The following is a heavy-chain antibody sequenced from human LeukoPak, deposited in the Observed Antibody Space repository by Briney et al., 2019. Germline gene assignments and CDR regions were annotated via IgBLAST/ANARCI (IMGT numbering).Heavy chain of an antibody. Sequence: SDTLSLTCAVYGGSFSGYYWSWIRQPPGKGLEWTGEINHSGSTNYNPSLKSRVTISVDTSKNQFSLKLSSVTAADTAVYYCARAPVVTAPILYYCYMDVWGKGTTVTVSS. CDR1: GGSFSGYY. V-gene: IGHV4-34*01. CDR2: INHSGST. J-gene: IGHJ6*03. D-gene: IGHD2-21*02. CDR3: ARAPVVTAPILYYCYMDV.